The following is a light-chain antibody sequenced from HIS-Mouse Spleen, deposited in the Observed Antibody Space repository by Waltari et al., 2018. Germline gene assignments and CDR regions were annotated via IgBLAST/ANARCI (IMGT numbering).Light chain of an antibody. Sequence: QSALTQPASVSGSPGQSITIPCTGTSSDVGSYNLVSWYQQHPGKAPKLMIYEGSKRRSGISNRFSGSKSGNTASLTIAGLQAEDEADYYCCSYAGSSTVFGGGTKLTVL. CDR2: EGS. CDR3: CSYAGSSTV. V-gene: IGLV2-23*01. J-gene: IGLJ2*01. CDR1: SSDVGSYNL.